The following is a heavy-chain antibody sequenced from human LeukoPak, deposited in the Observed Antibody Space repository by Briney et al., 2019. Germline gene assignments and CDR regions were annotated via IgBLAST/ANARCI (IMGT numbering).Heavy chain of an antibody. CDR2: INSDGSST. V-gene: IGHV3-74*01. Sequence: GGSLRLSCAASGFTFSNYWMHWVRQAPGKGLVWVSCINSDGSSTNYADSVKGRFTISRDNAKNTLYLQMNSLRAEDTAVYYCAKDHSSGFADYWGQGTLVVVSS. J-gene: IGHJ4*02. CDR3: AKDHSSGFADY. CDR1: GFTFSNYW. D-gene: IGHD3-22*01.